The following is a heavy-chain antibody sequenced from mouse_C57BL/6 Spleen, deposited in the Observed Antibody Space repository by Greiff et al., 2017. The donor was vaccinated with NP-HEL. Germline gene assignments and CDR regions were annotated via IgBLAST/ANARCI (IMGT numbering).Heavy chain of an antibody. CDR3: ARLGGNYVPAY. CDR1: GYTFTSYT. D-gene: IGHD2-1*01. Sequence: QVQLKESGAELARPGASVKMSCKASGYTFTSYTMHWVKQRPGQGLEWIGYINPSSGYTKYNQKFKDKATLTADKSSSTAYMQLSSLTSEDSAVYYCARLGGNYVPAYWGQGTLVTVSA. V-gene: IGHV1-4*01. CDR2: INPSSGYT. J-gene: IGHJ3*01.